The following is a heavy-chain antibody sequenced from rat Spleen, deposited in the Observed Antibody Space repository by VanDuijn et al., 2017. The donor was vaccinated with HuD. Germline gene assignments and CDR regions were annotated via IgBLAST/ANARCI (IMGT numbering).Heavy chain of an antibody. CDR2: IWTGGNT. D-gene: IGHD1-9*01. J-gene: IGHJ3*01. CDR3: TREGHTMDRATYWFAY. CDR1: GFSLTSNG. Sequence: QVQVKESGPGLVQPSQTLSLTCTVSGFSLTSNGVSWVRQSPGKGLEWMGVIWTGGNTANNSLLKSRLSISRDTSKSQVFLKIYSLQTEDTAIYFCTREGHTMDRATYWFAYWGQGTLVTVSS. V-gene: IGHV2-1*01.